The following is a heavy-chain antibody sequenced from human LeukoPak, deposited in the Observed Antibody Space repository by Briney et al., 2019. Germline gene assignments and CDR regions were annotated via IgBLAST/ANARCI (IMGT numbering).Heavy chain of an antibody. CDR1: GVSISSYY. J-gene: IGHJ5*02. CDR2: IYYSGST. V-gene: IGHV4-59*01. D-gene: IGHD3-10*01. Sequence: SETLSLTCTVSGVSISSYYWSWIRQPPGKGLEWIGYIYYSGSTNYNPSLKSRVTLSVDTPKNQFSLKLSSLTAADTAVYYCARSVAYGNWFDPWGQGTLVTVSS. CDR3: ARSVAYGNWFDP.